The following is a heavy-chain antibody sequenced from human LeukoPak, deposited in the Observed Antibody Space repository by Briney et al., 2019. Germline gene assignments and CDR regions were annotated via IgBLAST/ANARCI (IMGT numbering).Heavy chain of an antibody. J-gene: IGHJ4*02. CDR3: AGRRVLDASFDY. V-gene: IGHV3-66*02. D-gene: IGHD3-16*01. CDR1: GFTFSSYA. CDR2: IYSGDNT. Sequence: GESLRLSCAASGFTFSSYAMSWVRQAPGKGLEWVSVIYSGDNTYYVESMKGRFTISRDNSKNTLFLQMNRLRAEDTAVYYCAGRRVLDASFDYWGQGTLVTVSS.